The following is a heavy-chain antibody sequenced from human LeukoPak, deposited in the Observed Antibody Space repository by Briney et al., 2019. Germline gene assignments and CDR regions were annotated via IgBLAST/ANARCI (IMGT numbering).Heavy chain of an antibody. D-gene: IGHD4-17*01. Sequence: SVKVSCKASGGTFSSYAISWVRQAPGQGLEWMGRIVPIFGTANYAQKFQGRVTITTDESTSTAYMELSSLRSEDTAVYYCARVASHGDYDYFDYWGQGTLVTVSS. CDR3: ARVASHGDYDYFDY. CDR2: IVPIFGTA. V-gene: IGHV1-69*05. CDR1: GGTFSSYA. J-gene: IGHJ4*02.